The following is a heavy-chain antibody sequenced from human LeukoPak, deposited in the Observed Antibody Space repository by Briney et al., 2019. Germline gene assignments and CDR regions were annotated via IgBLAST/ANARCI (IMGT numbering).Heavy chain of an antibody. CDR3: VKGIVVVTARAFDY. CDR1: GITFSSYS. V-gene: IGHV3-64D*06. CDR2: ISSNGGST. Sequence: GSLRPPCSASGITFSSYSLAWVRQAPGKGLEYVLAISSNGGSTYYADSVKGRFTISRDNSKNTLYLQMSSLRPEDTAVYYCVKGIVVVTARAFDYWGQGTLVTVSS. D-gene: IGHD2-21*02. J-gene: IGHJ4*02.